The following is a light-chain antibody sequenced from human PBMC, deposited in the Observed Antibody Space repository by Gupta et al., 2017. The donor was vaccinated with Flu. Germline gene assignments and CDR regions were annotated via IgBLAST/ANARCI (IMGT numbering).Light chain of an antibody. CDR3: QQTLSIPRT. CDR1: QSVSAY. CDR2: ATS. V-gene: IGKV1-39*01. Sequence: DIQMTQSPSSLSASVGDRVTISCRASQSVSAYLNWYQQKPGKAPKLLISATSTLQSGVPSRFSGSGSGTDFTLTISRLQPEDFATYYCQQTLSIPRTFGQGTKVDSK. J-gene: IGKJ2*02.